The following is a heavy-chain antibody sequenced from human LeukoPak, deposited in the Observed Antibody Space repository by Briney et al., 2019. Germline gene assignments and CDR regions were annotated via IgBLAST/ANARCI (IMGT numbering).Heavy chain of an antibody. D-gene: IGHD2-15*01. V-gene: IGHV3-23*01. CDR1: GFTLSSYA. Sequence: GGSLRLSCAASGFTLSSYAMSWVRQAPGKGLEWVSAISDTGNTYHADSVKGRFTISRDSSKNTLFLQMNRLRPEDAAVYYCAKAPVTTCRGAFCYPFDYWGRGTLVTVSS. CDR2: ISDTGNT. CDR3: AKAPVTTCRGAFCYPFDY. J-gene: IGHJ4*02.